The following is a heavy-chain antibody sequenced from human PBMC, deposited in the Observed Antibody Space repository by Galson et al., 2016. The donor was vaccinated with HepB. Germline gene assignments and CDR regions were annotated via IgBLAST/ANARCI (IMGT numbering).Heavy chain of an antibody. V-gene: IGHV4-39*07. CDR3: TRLNGDLRFSY. D-gene: IGHD4-17*01. CDR2: IYKGRST. J-gene: IGHJ4*02. CDR1: GGSISSSSYY. Sequence: VSGGSISSSSYYWGWIRQPPGKGLEWIGSIYKGRSTYYNPSLESRVTISVDTSKNQFSLKLSSVTAADTAVYYCTRLNGDLRFSYWGQGTLVTVSS.